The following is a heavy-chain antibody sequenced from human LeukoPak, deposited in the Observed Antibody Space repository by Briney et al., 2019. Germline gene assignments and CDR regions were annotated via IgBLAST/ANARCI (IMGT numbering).Heavy chain of an antibody. J-gene: IGHJ5*02. CDR1: GGSISSYY. CDR3: AREALQDPGIAVAVEWFDP. D-gene: IGHD6-19*01. V-gene: IGHV4-4*07. Sequence: SETLSLTCTVSGGSISSYYWSWNRQPAGKGLEWIGRIYTSGSTNYNPSLKSRVTMSVDTSKNQFSLKLSSVTAADTAVYYCAREALQDPGIAVAVEWFDPWGQGTLVTVSS. CDR2: IYTSGST.